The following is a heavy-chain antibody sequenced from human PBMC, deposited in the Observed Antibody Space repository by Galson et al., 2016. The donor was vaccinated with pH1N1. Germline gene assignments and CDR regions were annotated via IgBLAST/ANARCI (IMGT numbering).Heavy chain of an antibody. Sequence: ETLSLTCTVSGASISDTDYYWGWIRQPPGKGLEWIASIYYSGNTYYGTSLKSRVSISIDTSKGHFSLKLTSVTAADTAVYYCARLWYGEYIDSWGQGTLVTVSS. CDR3: ARLWYGEYIDS. CDR2: IYYSGNT. CDR1: GASISDTDYY. J-gene: IGHJ4*02. D-gene: IGHD6-13*01. V-gene: IGHV4-39*07.